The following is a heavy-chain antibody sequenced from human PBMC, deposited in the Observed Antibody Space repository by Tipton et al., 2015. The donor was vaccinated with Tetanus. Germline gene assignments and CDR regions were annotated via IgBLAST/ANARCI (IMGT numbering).Heavy chain of an antibody. V-gene: IGHV4-4*02. D-gene: IGHD3-10*01. CDR2: INHSGST. Sequence: TLSLTCAVSGGSIRSSNWWSWVRQTPGKGLEWIGEINHSGSTNYNPSLKSRVTISVDTSQKQISLKVNSVTAADTAVYYCARDRGVRGGYYYYHGMDVWGQGTTVTVSS. CDR1: GGSIRSSNW. J-gene: IGHJ6*02. CDR3: ARDRGVRGGYYYYHGMDV.